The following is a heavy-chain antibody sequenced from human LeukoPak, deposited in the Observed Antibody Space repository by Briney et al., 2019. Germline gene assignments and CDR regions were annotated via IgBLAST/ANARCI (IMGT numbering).Heavy chain of an antibody. Sequence: ASVKVSCKASGYTFTSYGISWVRQAPGQRLEWMGWISAYNGNTNNAQKLQGRVTMTTDTSTSTAYMELRSLRSDDTAVYYCARVGAYCSGGSCYLDYWGQGTLVTVSS. D-gene: IGHD2-15*01. CDR1: GYTFTSYG. V-gene: IGHV1-18*01. J-gene: IGHJ4*02. CDR2: ISAYNGNT. CDR3: ARVGAYCSGGSCYLDY.